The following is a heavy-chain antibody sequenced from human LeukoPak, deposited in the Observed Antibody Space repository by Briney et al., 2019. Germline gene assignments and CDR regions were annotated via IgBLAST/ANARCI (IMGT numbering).Heavy chain of an antibody. CDR2: IDPNSGGT. CDR3: ARGGYGSSWGVDY. Sequence: ASVKVSCKASGYTFTVYYIYWVRQAPGQGLEWLGWIDPNSGGTSNAQKFQGRVTMTRDKSTSTAYMELTRLRYDDTAVYYCARGGYGSSWGVDYWGQGTPVTVSS. J-gene: IGHJ4*02. CDR1: GYTFTVYY. D-gene: IGHD6-19*01. V-gene: IGHV1-2*02.